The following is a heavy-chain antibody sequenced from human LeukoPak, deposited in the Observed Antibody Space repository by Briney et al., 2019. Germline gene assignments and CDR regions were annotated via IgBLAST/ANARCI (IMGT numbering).Heavy chain of an antibody. V-gene: IGHV1-18*04. J-gene: IGHJ4*02. CDR3: ARDRRGYSAYDGEGFDY. CDR2: ISADNHNT. D-gene: IGHD5-12*01. CDR1: GYIFAIYG. Sequence: ASVKVSCKASGYIFAIYGFSWVRQAPGQGLEWMGWISADNHNTKYAQKFQDRVTMTDDRSTSTVYMELRSLRSDDTAVYYCARDRRGYSAYDGEGFDYWGQGTLVTVSS.